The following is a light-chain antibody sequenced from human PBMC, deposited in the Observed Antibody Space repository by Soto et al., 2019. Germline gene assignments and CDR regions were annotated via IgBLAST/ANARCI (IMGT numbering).Light chain of an antibody. CDR2: DVT. CDR1: SSDVGGYTY. V-gene: IGLV2-11*01. CDR3: CSYAGSYTDG. J-gene: IGLJ1*01. Sequence: QSVLTQPRSVSGSPGQSVTISCTGTSSDVGGYTYVSWYQQHPGKAPKLIIYDVTERPSGVPARFSGSKSGNTSSLTISGLQAEDEADYYCCSYAGSYTDGFGTGTKVTVL.